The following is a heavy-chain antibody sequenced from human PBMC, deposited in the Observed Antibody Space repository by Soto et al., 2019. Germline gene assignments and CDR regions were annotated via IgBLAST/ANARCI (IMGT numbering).Heavy chain of an antibody. Sequence: QVQLQESGPGLVKPSQTLSLTCTVSGGSISSGGYYWSWIRQHPGKGLQWIGYIYYSGSTYYNPSLKSRVTISVDTPKNQFSLKLSSVTAADTAVYYCARDSHPLGGYRYGGWGQGTLVTVSS. CDR2: IYYSGST. CDR1: GGSISSGGYY. D-gene: IGHD5-18*01. V-gene: IGHV4-31*03. CDR3: ARDSHPLGGYRYGG. J-gene: IGHJ4*02.